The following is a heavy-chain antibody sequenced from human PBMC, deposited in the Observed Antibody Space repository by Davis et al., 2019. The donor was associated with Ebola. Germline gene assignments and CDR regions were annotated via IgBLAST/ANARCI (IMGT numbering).Heavy chain of an antibody. J-gene: IGHJ4*02. Sequence: MPSETLSLTCIVSGDSVISGSFYWSWVRQHPGEGLEWIGYIYYRGNAYYNPTLKSRVTISIDTSKNEFSLKLTSVTAADTAVYYCARWADYTSYWWGGFDSWGQGTLVTVSS. CDR2: IYYRGNA. V-gene: IGHV4-31*03. CDR1: GDSVISGSFY. CDR3: ARWADYTSYWWGGFDS. D-gene: IGHD2-8*02.